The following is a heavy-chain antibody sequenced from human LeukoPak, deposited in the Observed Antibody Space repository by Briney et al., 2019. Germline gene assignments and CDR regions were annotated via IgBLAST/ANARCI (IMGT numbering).Heavy chain of an antibody. D-gene: IGHD2-15*01. CDR3: ARLYCSGGSCYSNWFDP. CDR1: GYTFTSYD. J-gene: IGHJ5*02. Sequence: ASVKVSCKASGYTFTSYDINWVRQATGQGLEWMGWMNPNSGNTGYAQKFQGRVTMTRNTSISTAYMELSSLRSEDTAVYYCARLYCSGGSCYSNWFDPWGQGTLVTVSP. V-gene: IGHV1-8*01. CDR2: MNPNSGNT.